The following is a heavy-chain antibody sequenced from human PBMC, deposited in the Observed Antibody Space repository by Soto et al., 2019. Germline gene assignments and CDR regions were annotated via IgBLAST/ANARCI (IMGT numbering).Heavy chain of an antibody. CDR3: ARGQVVAAQH. CDR1: GGSISSGGYS. V-gene: IGHV4-30-2*01. Sequence: QLQLQESGSGLVKPSQTLSLTCAVSGGSISSGGYSWSWIRQPPGKGLEWIGYIYHSGSTYYNRSLKKRVTISVDRSKNQFSLKLSSVTAADKAGYYCARGQVVAAQHWGQGTLVTVSS. CDR2: IYHSGST. J-gene: IGHJ4*02. D-gene: IGHD2-15*01.